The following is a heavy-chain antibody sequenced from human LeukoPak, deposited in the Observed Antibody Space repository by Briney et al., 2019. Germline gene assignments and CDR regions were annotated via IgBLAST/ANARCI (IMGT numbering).Heavy chain of an antibody. CDR1: GYTFTSYG. CDR2: ISAYNGNT. CDR3: ARLPFEGSGWYGFDY. J-gene: IGHJ4*02. V-gene: IGHV1-18*01. D-gene: IGHD6-19*01. Sequence: ASVKVSCKASGYTFTSYGISWVRQAPRQGLEWMGWISAYNGNTNYAQKLQGRVTMTTDTSTSTAYMELRSLRSDDTAVYYCARLPFEGSGWYGFDYWGQGTLVTVSS.